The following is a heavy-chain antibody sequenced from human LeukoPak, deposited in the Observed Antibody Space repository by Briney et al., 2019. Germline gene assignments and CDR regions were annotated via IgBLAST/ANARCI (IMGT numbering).Heavy chain of an antibody. V-gene: IGHV3-30*02. J-gene: IGHJ6*03. CDR3: AKSSPPRLLDPAWYYYMDV. D-gene: IGHD2-21*01. CDR2: IRYDGSNK. CDR1: GFTFSSYG. Sequence: GGSLRLSCAASGFTFSSYGMHWVRQAPGKGLEWVAFIRYDGSNKYYADSVKGRFTISRDNSKNTLYLQMNSLRAEDTAVYYCAKSSPPRLLDPAWYYYMDVWGKGTTVTVSS.